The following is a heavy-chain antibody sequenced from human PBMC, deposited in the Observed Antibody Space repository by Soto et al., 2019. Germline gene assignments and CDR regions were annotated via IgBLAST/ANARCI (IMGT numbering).Heavy chain of an antibody. D-gene: IGHD2-2*01. J-gene: IGHJ4*02. V-gene: IGHV3-7*03. CDR2: IKEDGSEK. CDR1: GFAFSSYW. Sequence: GGSLRLSCAASGFAFSSYWMTWVRQAPGKGLEWVANIKEDGSEKYYVDSVKGRFTISRDNAKNSLYVQMDSLRDADTAVYYCSRHHSFCTSTSCYFDYWGQGTLVTVSS. CDR3: SRHHSFCTSTSCYFDY.